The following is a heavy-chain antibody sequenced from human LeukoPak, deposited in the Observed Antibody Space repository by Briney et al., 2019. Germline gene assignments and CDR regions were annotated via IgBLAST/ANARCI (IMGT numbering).Heavy chain of an antibody. V-gene: IGHV1-46*01. J-gene: IGHJ4*02. D-gene: IGHD1-26*01. Sequence: GASVKVSCKASGYTFTSYYMHWVRQAPGQGLEWVGIINTSGGSTSYAQMFQGRVTMTRDTSTSTVYMELSSLRSEDTAVYYCARDRMRWELRHLDYWGQGTLVTVSS. CDR1: GYTFTSYY. CDR3: ARDRMRWELRHLDY. CDR2: INTSGGST.